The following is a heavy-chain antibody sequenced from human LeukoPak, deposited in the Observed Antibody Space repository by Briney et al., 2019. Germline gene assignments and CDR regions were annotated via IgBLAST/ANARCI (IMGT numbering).Heavy chain of an antibody. CDR2: IYHSGST. CDR1: GGSISSYY. J-gene: IGHJ4*02. V-gene: IGHV4-4*07. D-gene: IGHD5-18*01. CDR3: ARDPGYSYPQFDY. Sequence: SETLSLTCTVSGGSISSYYWSWIRQPAGKGLEWIGSIYHSGSTYYNPSLKSRVTISVDTSKNQFSLKLSSVTAADTAVYYCARDPGYSYPQFDYWGQGTLVTVSS.